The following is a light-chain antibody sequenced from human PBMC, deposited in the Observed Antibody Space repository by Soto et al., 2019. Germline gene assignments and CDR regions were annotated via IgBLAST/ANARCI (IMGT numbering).Light chain of an antibody. J-gene: IGKJ1*01. CDR3: PQYTSDTWT. CDR1: QIVYGRQ. Sequence: EIVLTQGPGTLPLSPGERAALPCRASQIVYGRQVAWDQHKPGQAPRLLRDGVSRRATSSPDTFTGRGSVTEFTLTSSSLQPADFATYSCPQYTSDTWTFGPGIKVEIK. CDR2: GVS. V-gene: IGKV3-20*01.